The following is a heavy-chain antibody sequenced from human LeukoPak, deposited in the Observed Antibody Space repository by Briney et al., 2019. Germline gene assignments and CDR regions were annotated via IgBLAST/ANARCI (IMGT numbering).Heavy chain of an antibody. CDR1: GFNFIRYT. CDR3: AKFRGHYGDYEYYFDY. Sequence: PGGSLRLSCAASGFNFIRYTMTWVRQAPGKGLEWVSSISGTSTYIFYADSVEGRFTISRDNAGNSLYLQMNSLRAEDTAVYYCAKFRGHYGDYEYYFDYWGQGTLVTVSS. V-gene: IGHV3-21*01. CDR2: ISGTSTYI. D-gene: IGHD4-17*01. J-gene: IGHJ4*02.